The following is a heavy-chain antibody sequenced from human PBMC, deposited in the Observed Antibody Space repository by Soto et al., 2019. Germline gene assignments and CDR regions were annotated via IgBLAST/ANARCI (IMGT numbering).Heavy chain of an antibody. D-gene: IGHD1-20*01. CDR2: IIPIFGTA. CDR1: GGTFSSYA. V-gene: IGHV1-69*13. J-gene: IGHJ5*02. Sequence: SVKVSCKASGGTFSSYAISWVRQAPGQGLEWMGGIIPIFGTANYAQKFQGRVTITADESTSTAYMELSSLRSEDTAVYYCARADNWNDGGNWFDPWGQGTLVTVSS. CDR3: ARADNWNDGGNWFDP.